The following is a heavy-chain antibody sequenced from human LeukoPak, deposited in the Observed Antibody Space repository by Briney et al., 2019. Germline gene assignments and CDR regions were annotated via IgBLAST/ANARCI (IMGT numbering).Heavy chain of an antibody. V-gene: IGHV4-34*01. CDR2: INHSGST. J-gene: IGHJ4*02. Sequence: PSETLSLTCAVYGGSFSGCYWSWIRQPPGKGLEWIGEINHSGSTNYNPSLKSRVTISVDTSKNQFSLKLSSVTAADTAVYYCARASATVNSTPFDYWGQGTLVTVSS. CDR3: ARASATVNSTPFDY. CDR1: GGSFSGCY. D-gene: IGHD5-12*01.